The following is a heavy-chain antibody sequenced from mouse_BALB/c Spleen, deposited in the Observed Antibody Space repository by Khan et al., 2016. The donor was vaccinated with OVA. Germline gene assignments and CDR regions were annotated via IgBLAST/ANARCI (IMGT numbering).Heavy chain of an antibody. Sequence: QVQLQQSGAELAKPGASVKMSCKASGYTFINYWILWVKQRPGQGLEWIGYINPSTGYPAYNQNFKDKATLTADKSSSTAYMQLSSLTSEDSAVYYCARRGLRWDFDYWGQGTTLTVSS. J-gene: IGHJ2*01. CDR1: GYTFINYW. D-gene: IGHD1-1*01. V-gene: IGHV1-7*01. CDR3: ARRGLRWDFDY. CDR2: INPSTGYP.